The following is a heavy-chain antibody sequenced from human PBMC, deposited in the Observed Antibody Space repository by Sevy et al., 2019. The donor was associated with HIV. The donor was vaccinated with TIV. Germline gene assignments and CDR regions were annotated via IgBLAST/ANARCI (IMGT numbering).Heavy chain of an antibody. CDR1: GFAFYEYS. D-gene: IGHD2-8*01. CDR2: LSFGCGKI. Sequence: GALRLSCAASGFAFYEYSMSRIRQAPGKGLEWVATLSFGCGKINYADSVKGRFTISRDNSKNSFYLQMDNLRVDDTALYYCAREGCSRPHDYWGQGTRVTVSS. V-gene: IGHV3-23*01. CDR3: AREGCSRPHDY. J-gene: IGHJ4*02.